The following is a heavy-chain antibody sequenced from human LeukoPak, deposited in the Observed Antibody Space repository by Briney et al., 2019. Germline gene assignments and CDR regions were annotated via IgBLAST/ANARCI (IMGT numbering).Heavy chain of an antibody. CDR1: GFTVSSYG. CDR3: ARTAFPFSLDV. Sequence: PGGSLRLSCAASGFTVSSYGMHWVRQAPGKGLEWVAVMSNDGSNKYYADSVKGRFTTSRDNAKNSLYLQMNSLRAEDTAVYYCARTAFPFSLDVWGKGTTVTVSS. V-gene: IGHV3-30*03. D-gene: IGHD2-21*01. CDR2: MSNDGSNK. J-gene: IGHJ6*04.